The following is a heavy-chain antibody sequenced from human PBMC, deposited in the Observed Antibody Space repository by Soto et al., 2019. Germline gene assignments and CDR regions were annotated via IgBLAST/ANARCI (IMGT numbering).Heavy chain of an antibody. CDR1: GGSISRGGHY. CDR2: IYDSGIT. D-gene: IGHD4-17*01. V-gene: IGHV4-31*03. CDR3: ARGHVGYYPHGFDAFDI. Sequence: QVYLQESGPGLVKPSQTLSLTCSVSGGSISRGGHYWSWIRQHPGKGLEWIGSIYDSGITRYHPSLRSRVAISLDTSQNHFSLGLSSVTAADTAVYYCARGHVGYYPHGFDAFDIWGQGTMLTVSS. J-gene: IGHJ3*02.